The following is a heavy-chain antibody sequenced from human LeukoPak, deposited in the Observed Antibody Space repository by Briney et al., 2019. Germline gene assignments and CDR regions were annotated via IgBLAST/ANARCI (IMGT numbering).Heavy chain of an antibody. CDR3: AGLVGRYSSGLYYYYFDY. V-gene: IGHV4-4*02. J-gene: IGHJ4*02. CDR2: MYLSGTT. D-gene: IGHD3-22*01. CDR1: GDSINSLDL. Sequence: SGTLSLTCAVSGDSINSLDLWSWVRQPPGKGLEWIGEMYLSGTTHSNPSVKSRVTISIDKSKNQFFLNLSSVTAADTAVYYCAGLVGRYSSGLYYYYFDYWGQGTLVTVSS.